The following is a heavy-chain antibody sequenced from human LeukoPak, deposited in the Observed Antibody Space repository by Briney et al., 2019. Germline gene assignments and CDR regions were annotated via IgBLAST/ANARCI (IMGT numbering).Heavy chain of an antibody. CDR3: ARVSVDIVATGEFDP. J-gene: IGHJ5*02. V-gene: IGHV4-38-2*02. D-gene: IGHD5-12*01. CDR1: GYSISSGYY. CDR2: IYHSGST. Sequence: PSETLSLTCTVSGYSISSGYYWGWIRQPPGKGLEWIGSIYHSGSTYYNPSLKSRVTISVDTSKNQFSLKLSSVTAADTAVYYCARVSVDIVATGEFDPWGQGTLVTVSS.